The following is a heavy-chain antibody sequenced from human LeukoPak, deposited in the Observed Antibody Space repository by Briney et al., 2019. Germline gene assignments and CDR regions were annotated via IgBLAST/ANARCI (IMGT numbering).Heavy chain of an antibody. CDR1: GGSLSFYY. D-gene: IGHD6-13*01. CDR3: ASKRVAAAGIYFDY. V-gene: IGHV4-34*01. CDR2: ISQNGDS. J-gene: IGHJ4*02. Sequence: MASETPSLTCGVSGGSLSFYYWSWIRQSPGKGLEWIAEISQNGDSNYNMSLKSRVTISLDKSKNQVSLKLSSVTAADTAVYYCASKRVAAAGIYFDYWGQGTLVTVSS.